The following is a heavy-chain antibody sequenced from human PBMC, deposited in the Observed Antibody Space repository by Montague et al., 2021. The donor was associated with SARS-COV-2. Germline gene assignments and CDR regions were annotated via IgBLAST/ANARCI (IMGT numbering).Heavy chain of an antibody. CDR3: ARDKGYDYVWGSYRYYYGMDV. CDR1: VFTFSSYA. V-gene: IGHV3-30*04. Sequence: SLRLSCAASVFTFSSYAMHLVRQAPGKVLEWVAVISYAVSNKYXXXSXXXRFXISRDNSKNTLYLQLNSLRAEDTAVYYCARDKGYDYVWGSYRYYYGMDVWGQGTTVTVSS. D-gene: IGHD3-16*02. J-gene: IGHJ6*02. CDR2: ISYAVSNK.